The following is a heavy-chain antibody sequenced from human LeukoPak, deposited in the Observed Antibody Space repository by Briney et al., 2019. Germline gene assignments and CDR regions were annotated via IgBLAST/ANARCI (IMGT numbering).Heavy chain of an antibody. CDR3: AREPKYCSGGSCQDY. V-gene: IGHV3-21*01. J-gene: IGHJ4*02. CDR1: GFTFSDFA. Sequence: GGSLRLSCAASGFTFSDFAMHWVRQAPGKGLEWVSSISSSSSYIYYADSVKGRFTISRDNAKNSLYLQMNSLRAEDTAVYYCAREPKYCSGGSCQDYWGQGTLVTVSS. CDR2: ISSSSSYI. D-gene: IGHD2-15*01.